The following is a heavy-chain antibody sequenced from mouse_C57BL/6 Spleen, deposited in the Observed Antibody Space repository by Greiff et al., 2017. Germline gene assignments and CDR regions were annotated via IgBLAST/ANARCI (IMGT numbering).Heavy chain of an antibody. CDR1: GYTFTDHT. CDR3: ARSPPSTTGAMDY. V-gene: IGHV1-78*01. CDR2: IFPSNGNT. Sequence: QVQLQQSDAELVKPGASVKISCTVSGYTFTDHTIHWMKQRPEQGLEWIGYIFPSNGNTKYNEKFKGKSTLPVDKSSSTAYMQLSSLPSEDSAVYYCARSPPSTTGAMDYWGQGTSVTVSS. J-gene: IGHJ4*01. D-gene: IGHD2-10*02.